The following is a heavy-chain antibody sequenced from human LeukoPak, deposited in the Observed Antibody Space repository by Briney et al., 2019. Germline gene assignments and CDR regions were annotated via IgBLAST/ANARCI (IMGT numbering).Heavy chain of an antibody. D-gene: IGHD1-26*01. J-gene: IGHJ4*02. CDR1: GLRFSSYE. Sequence: PGGSLRLSCAVSGLRFSSYEMNWVRQAPGKGLEWVSYISGSGSAIYYADSVKGRFTISRDNAKNSVSLQMNSLRAEDTAVYYCATFSVGATTYFFDNWGQGTLVTVSS. CDR2: ISGSGSAI. V-gene: IGHV3-48*03. CDR3: ATFSVGATTYFFDN.